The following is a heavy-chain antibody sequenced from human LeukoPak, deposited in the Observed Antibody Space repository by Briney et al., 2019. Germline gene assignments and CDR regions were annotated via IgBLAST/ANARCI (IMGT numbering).Heavy chain of an antibody. D-gene: IGHD3-3*01. J-gene: IGHJ4*02. Sequence: SETLSLTCTVSGYSISSGYYWGWMRQPPGEGVEGSGSIYHPGSTYYTPSLKSRVTISVDTSKNQFSLKLSSVTAADTAVYYCARDLDFGVVTGYFDYWGQGTLVTVSS. CDR1: GYSISSGYY. CDR3: ARDLDFGVVTGYFDY. V-gene: IGHV4-38-2*02. CDR2: IYHPGST.